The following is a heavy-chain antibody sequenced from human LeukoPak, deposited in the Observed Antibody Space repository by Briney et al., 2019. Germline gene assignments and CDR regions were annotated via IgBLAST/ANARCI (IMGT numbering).Heavy chain of an antibody. J-gene: IGHJ4*02. CDR3: ARDPNHYYDSSGYYGDY. D-gene: IGHD3-22*01. Sequence: ASVRVSCKASGYTFTNYAMNWVRQAPGQGLEWMGWINTNTGNPTYAQGFTGRFVFSLDTSVSTAYLQISSLKAEDTAVYYCARDPNHYYDSSGYYGDYWGQGTLVTVSS. V-gene: IGHV7-4-1*02. CDR1: GYTFTNYA. CDR2: INTNTGNP.